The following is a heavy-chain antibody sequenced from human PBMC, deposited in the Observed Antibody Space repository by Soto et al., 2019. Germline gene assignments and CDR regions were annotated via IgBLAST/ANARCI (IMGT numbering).Heavy chain of an antibody. J-gene: IGHJ1*01. Sequence: PSETLSLTCTFSVASILDTIYYWGWIRQSPGKGLEWIGSIDYSGSAQYTPSLKSRVTMSVDTSKNQFSLKVSSVTAADTAIYYCSRLVQWDIKEFSKGWGQGTLVSVSS. D-gene: IGHD1-26*01. CDR3: SRLVQWDIKEFSKG. CDR1: VASILDTIYY. V-gene: IGHV4-39*01. CDR2: IDYSGSA.